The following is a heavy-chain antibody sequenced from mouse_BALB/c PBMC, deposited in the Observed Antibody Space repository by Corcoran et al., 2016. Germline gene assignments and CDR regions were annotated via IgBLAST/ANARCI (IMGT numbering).Heavy chain of an antibody. V-gene: IGHV4-1*02. CDR2: INPDSSTI. J-gene: IGHJ3*01. CDR1: GFDFSRYW. Sequence: EVKLLESGGGLVQPGGSLKLSCAASGFDFSRYWMSWVRQAPGKGLEWIGEINPDSSTINYTPSLKDKFIISRDNAKNTLYRQMSKVRPEDTALYYGARPEGDYDPFAYWGQGTLVTVSA. CDR3: ARPEGDYDPFAY. D-gene: IGHD2-4*01.